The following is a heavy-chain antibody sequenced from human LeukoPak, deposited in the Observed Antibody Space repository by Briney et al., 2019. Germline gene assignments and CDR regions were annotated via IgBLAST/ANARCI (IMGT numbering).Heavy chain of an antibody. D-gene: IGHD2-2*01. CDR1: GFTFSSYS. Sequence: GGSLRLSCAASGFTFSSYSMTWVRQAPAKGLEWVSSISSSSSYIYYADSVKGRFTISRDNAKNSLYLQMNSLRAEDTAVYYCARDGQLQPRGTDVWGQGTTVTVSS. J-gene: IGHJ6*02. CDR3: ARDGQLQPRGTDV. V-gene: IGHV3-21*01. CDR2: ISSSSSYI.